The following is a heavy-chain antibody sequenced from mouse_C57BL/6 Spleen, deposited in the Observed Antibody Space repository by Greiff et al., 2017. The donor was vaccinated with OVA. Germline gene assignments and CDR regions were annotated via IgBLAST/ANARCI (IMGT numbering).Heavy chain of an antibody. V-gene: IGHV1-85*01. D-gene: IGHD1-1*02. CDR2: IYPRDGST. Sequence: QVQLQQSGPELVKPGASVKLSCKASGYTFASYDINWVKQRPGQGLEWIGWIYPRDGSTKYNEKFKGKATLTVDTSSSTAYMELHSLTSEDSAVYFCSSGLWSYYYAMDYWGQGTSVTVSS. CDR1: GYTFASYD. CDR3: SSGLWSYYYAMDY. J-gene: IGHJ4*01.